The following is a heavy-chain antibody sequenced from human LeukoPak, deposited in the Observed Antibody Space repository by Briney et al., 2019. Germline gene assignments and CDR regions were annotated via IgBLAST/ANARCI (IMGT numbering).Heavy chain of an antibody. CDR3: ARDEYYYDSSGYYYYGMDV. D-gene: IGHD3-22*01. Sequence: KTSQTLSLTCTVSGGSISSGDYYWTWIRQPPGKGLEWIGYISYSGSTYYNPSLKSRVTISLDTSKNQFSLKLSSVTAADTAVYYCARDEYYYDSSGYYYYGMDVWGQGTTVTVSS. CDR2: ISYSGST. CDR1: GGSISSGDYY. V-gene: IGHV4-30-4*01. J-gene: IGHJ6*02.